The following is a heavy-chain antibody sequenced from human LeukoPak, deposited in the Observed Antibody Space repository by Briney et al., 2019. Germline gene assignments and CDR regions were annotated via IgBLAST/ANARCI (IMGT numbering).Heavy chain of an antibody. V-gene: IGHV3-74*01. CDR2: INGDGSST. J-gene: IGHJ3*02. CDR1: GFSFSTYW. D-gene: IGHD1-26*01. CDR3: LRDFGSVGATNAFDI. Sequence: SGGSLRLSCVASGFSFSTYWMHWVRQAPGKGLEWVSRINGDGSSTSYADSVKGRFTISRDNAKNTVYLQMNSLRVEDTAVYYCLRDFGSVGATNAFDIWGQGTMVTVSS.